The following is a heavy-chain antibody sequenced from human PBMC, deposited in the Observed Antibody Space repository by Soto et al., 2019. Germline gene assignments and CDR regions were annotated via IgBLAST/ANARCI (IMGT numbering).Heavy chain of an antibody. CDR3: ARPRSSGYAGEFDY. J-gene: IGHJ4*02. Sequence: PSETLSLTCTVSGGSISPYYWSWIRQPPGKGLEWIGYIYYSGSTNYNPSLKSRVTISVDRSQNQFSLMLTSVTAADTAVYYCARPRSSGYAGEFDYWGQGTLVTVS. CDR2: IYYSGST. V-gene: IGHV4-59*01. D-gene: IGHD3-22*01. CDR1: GGSISPYY.